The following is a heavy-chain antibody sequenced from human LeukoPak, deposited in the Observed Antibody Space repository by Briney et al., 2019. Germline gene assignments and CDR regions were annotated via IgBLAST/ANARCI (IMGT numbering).Heavy chain of an antibody. CDR2: IRSKANSYAT. J-gene: IGHJ6*02. CDR1: GFTFSGSA. V-gene: IGHV3-73*01. D-gene: IGHD1-26*01. CDR3: TSSWELLRSYYYGMDV. Sequence: PGGPLKLSCAASGFTFSGSAMHWVRQASGKGLEWVGRIRSKANSYATAYAASVKGRFTISRDDSKNTAYLQMNSLKTEDTAVYYCTSSWELLRSYYYGMDVWGQGTTVTVSS.